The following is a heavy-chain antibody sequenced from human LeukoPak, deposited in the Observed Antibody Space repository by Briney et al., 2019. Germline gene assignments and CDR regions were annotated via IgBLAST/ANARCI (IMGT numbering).Heavy chain of an antibody. V-gene: IGHV3-23*01. CDR2: ISGSDGST. J-gene: IGHJ4*02. Sequence: GGSLRLSCAASGFIFSSYAMSWVRQAPGKGLEWVSTISGSDGSTYYADSVKGRFTISRDNSKNTLYLQMNSLRAEDTAVYYCAKAHLKAAAIAVAGRPFDYWGQGTLVTVSS. CDR1: GFIFSSYA. D-gene: IGHD6-19*01. CDR3: AKAHLKAAAIAVAGRPFDY.